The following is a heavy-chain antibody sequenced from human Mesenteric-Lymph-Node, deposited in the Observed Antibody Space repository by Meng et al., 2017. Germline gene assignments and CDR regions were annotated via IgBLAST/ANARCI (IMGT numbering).Heavy chain of an antibody. D-gene: IGHD6-13*01. CDR2: INPSGGST. V-gene: IGHV1-46*01. CDR3: ARVGPAAAGTSFDY. J-gene: IGHJ4*02. CDR1: GYTFTSYY. Sequence: ASVKVSCKASGYTFTSYYMHWVRQAPGQGLEWMGIINPSGGSTSYAQKFQGRVTMTRNTSISTAYMELSSLRCEDTAVYYCARVGPAAAGTSFDYWGQGTLVTVSS.